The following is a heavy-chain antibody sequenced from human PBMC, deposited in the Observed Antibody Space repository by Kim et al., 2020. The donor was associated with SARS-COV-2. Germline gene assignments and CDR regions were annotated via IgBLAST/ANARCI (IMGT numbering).Heavy chain of an antibody. Sequence: GGSLRLSCAASGFTFGDYAMHWVRQAPGKGLEWVSGISWNSGSIGYADSVKGRFTISRDNAKNSLYLQMNSLRAEDTALYYCAKALEYYYGSGVSMDVWGQGTTVTVSS. V-gene: IGHV3-9*01. J-gene: IGHJ6*02. D-gene: IGHD3-10*01. CDR3: AKALEYYYGSGVSMDV. CDR1: GFTFGDYA. CDR2: ISWNSGSI.